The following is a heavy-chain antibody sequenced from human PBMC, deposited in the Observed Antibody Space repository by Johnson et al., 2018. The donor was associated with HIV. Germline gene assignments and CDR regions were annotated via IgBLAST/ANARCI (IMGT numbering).Heavy chain of an antibody. V-gene: IGHV3-66*01. CDR1: GFTVSTNY. J-gene: IGHJ3*02. CDR3: AKDREWLVPTPLDAFDI. Sequence: VQLVESGGGLVQPGGSLRLSCAASGFTVSTNYMSWVRQAPGKGLEWVSVIYSDGSTYYADSVKGRFAISRDNSKNTLYLQMNSLRAEDTAVYYWAKDREWLVPTPLDAFDIWGQGTMVTVSS. CDR2: IYSDGST. D-gene: IGHD6-19*01.